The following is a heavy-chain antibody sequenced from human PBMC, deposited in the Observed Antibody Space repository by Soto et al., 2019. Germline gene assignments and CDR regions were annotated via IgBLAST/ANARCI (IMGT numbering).Heavy chain of an antibody. D-gene: IGHD3-10*01. Sequence: GGSLRLSCAASGFTFGNYVLSWFGQAPGKGLEWVSAISGTGGSTYYADSVKGRFTISRDNSKNTLYVQMNSLRVEDTAVYYWAKEGNRVRGTDLWGQGTLVTVAS. J-gene: IGHJ4*02. CDR2: ISGTGGST. CDR1: GFTFGNYV. V-gene: IGHV3-23*01. CDR3: AKEGNRVRGTDL.